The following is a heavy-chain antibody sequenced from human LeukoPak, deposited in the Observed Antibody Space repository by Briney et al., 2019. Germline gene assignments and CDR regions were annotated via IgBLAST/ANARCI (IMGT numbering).Heavy chain of an antibody. V-gene: IGHV1-18*01. J-gene: IGHJ5*02. CDR2: ISIYNGNT. CDR3: ARITNDFWSGYYMPDDP. Sequence: GASVKVSCKASGYTFTSYGISWVRQAPGQGLEWMGWISIYNGNTDYAQRLRGRVAMTTDTSTRTAYLELRGLRSDDTAVYYCARITNDFWSGYYMPDDPWGQGTLVTVSS. CDR1: GYTFTSYG. D-gene: IGHD3-3*01.